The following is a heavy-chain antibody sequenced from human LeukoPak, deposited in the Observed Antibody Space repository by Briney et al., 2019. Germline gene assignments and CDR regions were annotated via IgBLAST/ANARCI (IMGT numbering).Heavy chain of an antibody. D-gene: IGHD6-6*01. V-gene: IGHV3-11*04. J-gene: IGHJ4*02. CDR1: GFTFSDDY. CDR3: ARRFSGSTLDY. CDR2: ISYSGMTI. Sequence: GGSLRLSCAASGFTFSDDYMTWIRQAPGKGLEWISYISYSGMTIYYADSVKGRFTISRDNAKNSLHLQMNSLRAEDTAVYYCARRFSGSTLDYWGQGTLVTVSS.